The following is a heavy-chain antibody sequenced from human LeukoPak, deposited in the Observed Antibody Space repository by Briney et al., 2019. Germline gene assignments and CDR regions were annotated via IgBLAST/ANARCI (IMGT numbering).Heavy chain of an antibody. CDR2: IIPIFGTA. D-gene: IGHD3-10*01. CDR1: GGTFSSYA. CDR3: ARAGHGSGSFDY. J-gene: IGHJ4*02. Sequence: GASVKVSCKASGGTFSSYAISWVRQAPGQGLEWMGGIIPIFGTANYAQKFQGRVAITADKSTSTAYMELSSLRSEDTAVYYCARAGHGSGSFDYWGQGTLVTVSS. V-gene: IGHV1-69*06.